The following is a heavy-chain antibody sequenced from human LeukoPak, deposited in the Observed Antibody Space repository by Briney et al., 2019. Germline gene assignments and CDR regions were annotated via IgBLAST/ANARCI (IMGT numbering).Heavy chain of an antibody. Sequence: GGSLRLSCAASGFTFKNYGMSWVRQAPGKGLEWVSDISGTGANTYYADSVKGRFTISRDTSKNSLYLQMNSLRPEDTAVFYCARIRGGPIDYWGQGTLVTVSS. CDR3: ARIRGGPIDY. D-gene: IGHD3-16*01. V-gene: IGHV3-23*01. CDR2: ISGTGANT. CDR1: GFTFKNYG. J-gene: IGHJ4*02.